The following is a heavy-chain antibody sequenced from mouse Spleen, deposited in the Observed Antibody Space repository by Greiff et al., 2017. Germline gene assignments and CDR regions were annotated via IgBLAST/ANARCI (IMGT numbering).Heavy chain of an antibody. CDR2: ISGGGSYT. CDR1: GFTFSSYG. CDR3: ARPYDGYYVEYAMDY. V-gene: IGHV5-9-2*01. D-gene: IGHD2-3*01. Sequence: EVKVEESGGGLVKPGGSLKLSCAASGFTFSSYGMSWVRQTPEKRLEWVATISGGGSYTYYPDSVKGRFTISRDNAKNNLYLQMSSLRSEDTALYYCARPYDGYYVEYAMDYWGQGTSVTVSS. J-gene: IGHJ4*01.